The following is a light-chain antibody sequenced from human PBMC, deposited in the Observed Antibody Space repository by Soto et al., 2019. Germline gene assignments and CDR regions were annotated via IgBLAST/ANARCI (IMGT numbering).Light chain of an antibody. CDR3: QQYKSDSF. CDR2: DAS. V-gene: IGKV1-5*01. CDR1: QSISKW. Sequence: DIQMTKSPSTLSASVGDRVTITCRASQSISKWLAWYQQKPGKAPKLLMYDASSLESGAPSRFSGSGSGTVFTLSINSLQPDDFATYYCQQYKSDSFFGGGTKVDIK. J-gene: IGKJ4*01.